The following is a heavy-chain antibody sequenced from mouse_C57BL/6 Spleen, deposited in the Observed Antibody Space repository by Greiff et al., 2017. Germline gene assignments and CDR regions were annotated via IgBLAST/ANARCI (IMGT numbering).Heavy chain of an antibody. CDR1: GFNIKDYY. CDR3: TTIYYGNYVWAY. J-gene: IGHJ3*01. V-gene: IGHV14-1*01. Sequence: VQLQQSGAELVRPGASVKLSCTASGFNIKDYYMHWVKQRPEQGLEWIGRLDPEDGDTEYAPKFQGKATMTADTSSNTAYRQLSSLTSEDTAVYYCTTIYYGNYVWAYWGQGTLVTVSA. CDR2: LDPEDGDT. D-gene: IGHD2-1*01.